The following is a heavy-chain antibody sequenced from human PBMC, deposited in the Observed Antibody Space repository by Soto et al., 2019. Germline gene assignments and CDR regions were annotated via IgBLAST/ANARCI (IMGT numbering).Heavy chain of an antibody. CDR3: AKAQFGSSTWYYYGMDV. CDR1: GYTFTDYF. Sequence: ASVKVSCKASGYTFTDYFMYWVRQAPGQGLEWMGWINPKSGGTNYAQRFQDRVTMARDTSINTAYMELSRLRSDDTAMYYCAKAQFGSSTWYYYGMDVWGQGTTVTVSS. J-gene: IGHJ6*02. V-gene: IGHV1-2*02. D-gene: IGHD6-13*01. CDR2: INPKSGGT.